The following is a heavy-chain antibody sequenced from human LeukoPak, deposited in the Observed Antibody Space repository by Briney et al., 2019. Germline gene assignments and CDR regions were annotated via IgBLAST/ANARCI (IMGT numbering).Heavy chain of an antibody. CDR3: ARDLDWLLFDY. J-gene: IGHJ4*02. D-gene: IGHD3-9*01. Sequence: GGSLRLSCAASGFTFSAYWMHWVRQAPGKGLVWVSRVKYDGSTTTYADSVKGRFTISRDNAKNILYLQMNSLRVEDTAVYYCARDLDWLLFDYWGQGTLVTASS. CDR1: GFTFSAYW. CDR2: VKYDGSTT. V-gene: IGHV3-74*01.